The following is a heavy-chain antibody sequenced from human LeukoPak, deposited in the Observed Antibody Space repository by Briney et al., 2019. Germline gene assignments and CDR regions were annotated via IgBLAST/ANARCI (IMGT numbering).Heavy chain of an antibody. CDR1: GFTFSSYD. V-gene: IGHV3-30*03. CDR2: ISYDGSNK. Sequence: PGGSLRLSCAASGFTFSSYDMHWVRQAPGKGLEWVAVISYDGSNKYYADSVKGRFFISRDNARNSLFLQMNTLRPEDTAVYFCAREGGSGWYSGWFDPWGQGTLVTVSS. CDR3: AREGGSGWYSGWFDP. D-gene: IGHD6-19*01. J-gene: IGHJ5*02.